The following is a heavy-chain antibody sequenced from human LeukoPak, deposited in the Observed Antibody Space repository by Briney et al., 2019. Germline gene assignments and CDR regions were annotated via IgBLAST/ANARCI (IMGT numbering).Heavy chain of an antibody. CDR2: IYHSGST. J-gene: IGHJ4*02. CDR1: GYSISSGYY. V-gene: IGHV4-38-2*02. Sequence: PSETLSLTCIASGYSISSGYYWGWSRQPPGKGLEGIGSIYHSGSTNYNPSLKGRVTISVDTSKNQFSLKLSSVTAADTAVYYCARGGWWFGELIDYWGQGTLVTVSS. D-gene: IGHD3-10*01. CDR3: ARGGWWFGELIDY.